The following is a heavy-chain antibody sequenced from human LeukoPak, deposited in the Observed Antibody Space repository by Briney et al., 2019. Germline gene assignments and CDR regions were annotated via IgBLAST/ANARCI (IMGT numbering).Heavy chain of an antibody. CDR1: GYSFSSYW. CDR2: IYPADSDT. J-gene: IGHJ4*02. Sequence: GESLTTFRKSFGYSFSSYWIGWGRQIPGKGLEWMGIIYPADSDTRPNPSLKGQVPIPTDRSICPASLQWSSLKASDTAMYFCETQVDFPSRRTYKSVNKGFHSSGQGTLITVSS. D-gene: IGHD3-3*01. V-gene: IGHV5-51*01. CDR3: ETQVDFPSRRTYKSVNKGFHS.